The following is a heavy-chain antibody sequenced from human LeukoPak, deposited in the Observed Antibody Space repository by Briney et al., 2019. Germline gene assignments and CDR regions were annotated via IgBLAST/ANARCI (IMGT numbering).Heavy chain of an antibody. CDR2: ISGSGDNT. D-gene: IGHD2-8*01. CDR3: AKCWTSDGVCLNFDH. V-gene: IGHV3-23*01. Sequence: GGSLRLSCEASGLSFRSYGMSWVRQAPGKGLEWVSGISGSGDNTYYTDSVKGRFTISRDNSKNTLYLQMNRLRVEDTAVCYCAKCWTSDGVCLNFDHWGQGALVTVSS. J-gene: IGHJ4*02. CDR1: GLSFRSYG.